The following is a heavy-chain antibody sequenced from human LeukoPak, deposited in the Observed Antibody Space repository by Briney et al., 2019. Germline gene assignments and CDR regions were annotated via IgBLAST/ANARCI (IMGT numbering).Heavy chain of an antibody. Sequence: GASVNVSCKASGYTFTSYYMHWVRQAPGQGLEWMGIINPSGGSTSYAQKFQGRVTMTRDTSTSTVYMELSSLRSEDTAVYYCAREPNYDSSGYETFDYWGQGTLVTVSS. J-gene: IGHJ4*02. V-gene: IGHV1-46*01. CDR2: INPSGGST. CDR3: AREPNYDSSGYETFDY. CDR1: GYTFTSYY. D-gene: IGHD3-22*01.